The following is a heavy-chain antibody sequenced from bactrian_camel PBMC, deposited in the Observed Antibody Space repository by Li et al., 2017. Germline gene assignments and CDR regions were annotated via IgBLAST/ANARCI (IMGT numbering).Heavy chain of an antibody. D-gene: IGHD1*01. J-gene: IGHJ4*01. V-gene: IGHV3S53*01. CDR2: IDGDYST. Sequence: HVQLVESGGGSVQAGGSLRLSCAVSGYTYGPYSMAWFRQSPGTKREGVAGIDGDYSTTYADSVKSRFTISKDNAKNILFLHMNSLEPEDTAIYYCAARRRRGHKCFAAFLAIPEYDYWGQGTQVTVS. CDR3: AARRRRGHKCFAAFLAIPEYDY. CDR1: GYTYGPYS.